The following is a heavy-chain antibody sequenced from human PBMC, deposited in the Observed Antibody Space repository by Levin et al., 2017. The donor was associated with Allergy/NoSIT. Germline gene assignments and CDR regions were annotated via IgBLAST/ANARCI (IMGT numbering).Heavy chain of an antibody. CDR3: ATAGYSYGYFDK. D-gene: IGHD5-18*01. V-gene: IGHV3-30*04. CDR1: GFTFSSSA. J-gene: IGHJ4*02. Sequence: GGSLRLSCAASGFTFSSSAMHWVRQAPGKGLEWVAVISYDGSNEYYADSVKGRFTISRDNSENTLYLQMNSLRVEDTAVYYCATAGYSYGYFDKWGQGTLVTVSS. CDR2: ISYDGSNE.